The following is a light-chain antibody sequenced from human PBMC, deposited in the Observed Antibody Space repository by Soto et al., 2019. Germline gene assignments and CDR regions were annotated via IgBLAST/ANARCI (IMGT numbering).Light chain of an antibody. J-gene: IGKJ4*01. CDR2: AAS. CDR1: QTINNY. CDR3: QQYYSFPLT. V-gene: IGKV1-39*01. Sequence: DIQMTQSPSSLSASLGDRVTITCRASQTINNYLTCYQQKPGKAPELLIYAASTLQSGVPSRFSGSGSGTDFTLTISCLQSEDFATYYCQQYYSFPLTFGGGTKVDIK.